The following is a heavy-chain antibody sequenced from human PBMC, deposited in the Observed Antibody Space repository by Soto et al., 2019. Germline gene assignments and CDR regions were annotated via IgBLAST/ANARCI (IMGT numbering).Heavy chain of an antibody. CDR1: GYTFTSYD. Sequence: ASVKVSCKASGYTFTSYDINWVRQATGQGLAWMGWMNPNSGNTGYAQKFQGRVTMTRNTSISTAYMELSSLRSEDTAVYYCARVNVREYYDFWSGYSYYYYYMDVWGKGTTVTVSS. CDR3: ARVNVREYYDFWSGYSYYYYYMDV. D-gene: IGHD3-3*01. CDR2: MNPNSGNT. V-gene: IGHV1-8*01. J-gene: IGHJ6*03.